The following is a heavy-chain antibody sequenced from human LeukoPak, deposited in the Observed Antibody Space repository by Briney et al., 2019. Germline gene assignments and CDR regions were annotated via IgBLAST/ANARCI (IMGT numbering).Heavy chain of an antibody. D-gene: IGHD3-10*01. CDR2: FDPEDGET. Sequence: ASVKVSRKVSGYTLTELSMHWVRQAPGKGLEWMGGFDPEDGETIYAQKFQGRVTMTEDTSTDTAYMELSSLRSEDTAVYHCATGSMIRGVYYYYVDVWGKGTTVTVSS. CDR1: GYTLTELS. CDR3: ATGSMIRGVYYYYVDV. V-gene: IGHV1-24*01. J-gene: IGHJ6*03.